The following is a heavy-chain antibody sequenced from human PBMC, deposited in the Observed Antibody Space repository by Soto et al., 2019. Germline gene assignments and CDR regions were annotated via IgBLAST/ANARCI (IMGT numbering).Heavy chain of an antibody. CDR1: GGTFSSYT. J-gene: IGHJ4*02. CDR2: IIPILGIA. D-gene: IGHD3-3*01. V-gene: IGHV1-69*02. Sequence: SVKVSCKASGGTFSSYTISWVRQAPGQGLEWMGRIIPILGIANYAQKFQGRVTITADKSTSTAYMELSSLRSEDTAVYYCASVKLRFLEWLFFDYWGQGTLVTVSS. CDR3: ASVKLRFLEWLFFDY.